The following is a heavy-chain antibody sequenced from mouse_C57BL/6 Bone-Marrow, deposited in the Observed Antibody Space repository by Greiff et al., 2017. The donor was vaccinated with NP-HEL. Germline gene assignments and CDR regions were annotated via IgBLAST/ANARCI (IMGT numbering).Heavy chain of an antibody. V-gene: IGHV1-20*01. CDR3: ARSKSIYYGNPYYFDY. D-gene: IGHD2-1*01. Sequence: VQLKQSGPELVKPGDSVKISCKASGYSFTGYFMNWVMQSHGKSLEWIGRINPYNGYTFYNQKFKGKATLTVDKSSSTAHMELRSLTSEDSAVYYCARSKSIYYGNPYYFDYWGQGTTLTVSS. CDR1: GYSFTGYF. CDR2: INPYNGYT. J-gene: IGHJ2*01.